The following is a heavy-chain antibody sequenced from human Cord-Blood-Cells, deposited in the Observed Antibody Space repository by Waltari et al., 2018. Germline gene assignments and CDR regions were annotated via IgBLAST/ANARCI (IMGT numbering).Heavy chain of an antibody. CDR2: IIPIFGTA. D-gene: IGHD3-9*01. J-gene: IGHJ4*02. CDR1: SSA. V-gene: IGHV1-69*01. Sequence: SSAISWLRQAPGQGLEWMGGIIPIFGTANYAQKFQGRVTITADESTSTAYMELSSLRSEDTAVYYCARDRQFGRNYDILTGYYYWGQGTLVTVSS. CDR3: ARDRQFGRNYDILTGYYY.